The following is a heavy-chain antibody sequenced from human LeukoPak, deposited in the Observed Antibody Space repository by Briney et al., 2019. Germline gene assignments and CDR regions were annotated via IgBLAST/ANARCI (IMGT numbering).Heavy chain of an antibody. V-gene: IGHV3-48*03. CDR3: ARDRGVPAAIFDY. Sequence: GGSLRLSCAASGFTFSSYEMNWVRQAPGQGLEWVSYISSSGSTIYYADSVKGRFTISRDNAKISLYLQMNSLRAEDTAVYYCARDRGVPAAIFDYWGQGTLVTVSS. CDR1: GFTFSSYE. CDR2: ISSSGSTI. J-gene: IGHJ4*02. D-gene: IGHD2-2*01.